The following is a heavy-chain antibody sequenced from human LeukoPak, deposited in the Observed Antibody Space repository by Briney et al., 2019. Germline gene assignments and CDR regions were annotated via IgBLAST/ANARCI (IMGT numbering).Heavy chain of an antibody. Sequence: ASGTLSLTCAVYGGSFSGYYWSWIRQPPGKGLEWIGEINHSGSTNYNPSLKSRVTISVDTSKNQFSLKLSSVTAADTAVYYCASLVATIKGAFDIWGQGTMVTVSS. CDR1: GGSFSGYY. J-gene: IGHJ3*02. CDR2: INHSGST. D-gene: IGHD5-12*01. CDR3: ASLVATIKGAFDI. V-gene: IGHV4-34*01.